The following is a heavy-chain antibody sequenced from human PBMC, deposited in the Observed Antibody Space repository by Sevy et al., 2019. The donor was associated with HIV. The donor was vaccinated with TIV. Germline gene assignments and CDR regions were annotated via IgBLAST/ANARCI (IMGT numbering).Heavy chain of an antibody. CDR2: IKQDGSEK. D-gene: IGHD3-9*01. CDR3: ARAGGAFYDILTGYYKRSGGNDY. J-gene: IGHJ4*02. CDR1: GFTFSSYW. Sequence: GGSLRLSCAASGFTFSSYWMSWVRQAPGKGLEWVANIKQDGSEKYYVDSVKGRFTISRDNAKNSLYLQMNSLRAEDMAVYYCARAGGAFYDILTGYYKRSGGNDYWGQGTLVTVSS. V-gene: IGHV3-7*01.